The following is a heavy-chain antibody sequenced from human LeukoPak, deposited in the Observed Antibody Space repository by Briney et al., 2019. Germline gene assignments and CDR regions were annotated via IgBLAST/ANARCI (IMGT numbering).Heavy chain of an antibody. V-gene: IGHV4-39*01. D-gene: IGHD3-3*01. CDR2: IYYSGST. Sequence: PSETLSLTCTVSGGSISSSSYYWGWIRQPPGKGLEWIGSIYYSGSTYYNPSLKSRVTISVDTSKNQFSLKLSSVTAADTAVYYCARHYDFWLAFDIWGQGTMVTVSS. CDR3: ARHYDFWLAFDI. CDR1: GGSISSSSYY. J-gene: IGHJ3*02.